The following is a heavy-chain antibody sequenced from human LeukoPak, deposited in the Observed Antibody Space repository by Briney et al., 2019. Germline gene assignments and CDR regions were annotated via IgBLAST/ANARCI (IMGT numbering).Heavy chain of an antibody. Sequence: GGSLRLSCAASEFTFSSYSMNWVRQAPGKGLEWVSYITNSGNSKSYADSVKGRFTISRDNVENSLYLQMNSLRDEDTAVYYCARVAAGCSVNYFDYWGQGTLVTASS. CDR3: ARVAAGCSVNYFDY. V-gene: IGHV3-48*02. J-gene: IGHJ4*02. CDR2: ITNSGNSK. D-gene: IGHD6-13*01. CDR1: EFTFSSYS.